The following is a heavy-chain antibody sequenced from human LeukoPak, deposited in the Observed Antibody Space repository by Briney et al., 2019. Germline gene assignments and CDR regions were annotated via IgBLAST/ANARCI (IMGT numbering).Heavy chain of an antibody. CDR1: GFTFGSYA. CDR3: ARDRSSGYGIDY. CDR2: ISSSGASK. J-gene: IGHJ4*02. D-gene: IGHD3-22*01. V-gene: IGHV3-23*01. Sequence: GGSLRLSCAASGFTFGSYAMGWVRRAPEKGLEWVSAISSSGASKYYADSVEGRFTISRDNSKNTLYLQMNSLRAEDTAAHYCARDRSSGYGIDYWGQGTLVTVSS.